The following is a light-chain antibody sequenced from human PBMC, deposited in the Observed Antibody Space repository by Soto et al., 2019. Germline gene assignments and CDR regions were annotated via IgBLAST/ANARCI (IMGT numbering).Light chain of an antibody. Sequence: DIQMTQSPSTLSASVGDRVTITCRASQSISSWLAWYQQKPGKAPKLLIYDASSLESGVPSRFSGSGSGTEFTLTISSLHPDDFATYYCQQYNSYSPGFGQGTKLEIK. CDR3: QQYNSYSPG. CDR1: QSISSW. CDR2: DAS. J-gene: IGKJ2*03. V-gene: IGKV1-5*01.